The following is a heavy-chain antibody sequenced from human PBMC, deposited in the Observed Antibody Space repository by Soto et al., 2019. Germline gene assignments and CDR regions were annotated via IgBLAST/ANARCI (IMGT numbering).Heavy chain of an antibody. CDR3: ARATYFYDSSGYSGYGLDV. CDR2: LWYDGSNK. V-gene: IGHV3-33*01. D-gene: IGHD3-22*01. CDR1: GFTFSSYG. Sequence: GGSLRLSCAASGFTFSSYGMHWVRQAPGKGLEWVSVLWYDGSNKYYADSVKGRFTISRDNSKNTLYLQMNSLRAEDTAVYYCARATYFYDSSGYSGYGLDVWGQGTTVTVSS. J-gene: IGHJ6*02.